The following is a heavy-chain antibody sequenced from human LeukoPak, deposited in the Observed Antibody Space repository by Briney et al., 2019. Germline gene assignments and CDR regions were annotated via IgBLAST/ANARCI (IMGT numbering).Heavy chain of an antibody. V-gene: IGHV3-21*01. Sequence: GGSLRLSCAASGFTFSSYRMNWVRQAPGEGLEWVSSISSSSSYIYYADSVKGRFTISRDNAKNSLYLQMNSLRAEDTAVYYCARGLGGYVDYWGQGTLVTVSS. D-gene: IGHD2-15*01. CDR2: ISSSSSYI. J-gene: IGHJ4*02. CDR1: GFTFSSYR. CDR3: ARGLGGYVDY.